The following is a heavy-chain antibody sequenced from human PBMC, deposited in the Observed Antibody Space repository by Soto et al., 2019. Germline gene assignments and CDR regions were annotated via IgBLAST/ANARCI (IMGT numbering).Heavy chain of an antibody. J-gene: IGHJ4*02. V-gene: IGHV4-31*03. CDR3: ARAPGDYFDY. CDR1: GGSISSGGYY. CDR2: IFYIGST. Sequence: QVQLQESGPGLVKPSQTLSLTCTVSGGSISSGGYYWSWIRQHPGKGLEWIGYIFYIGSTFYNPSLKSRVAISVDTSKNQSSLKLSSVTAADTAVYYCARAPGDYFDYWGQGTLVTVSS.